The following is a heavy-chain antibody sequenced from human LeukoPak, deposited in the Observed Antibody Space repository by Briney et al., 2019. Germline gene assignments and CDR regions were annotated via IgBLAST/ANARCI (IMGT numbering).Heavy chain of an antibody. V-gene: IGHV4-59*08. D-gene: IGHD4-11*01. CDR1: GGSISGYY. CDR2: ISYSGST. Sequence: SETLSLTCTVSGGSISGYYWSWIRQPPVKGLEWVGYISYSGSTNYNPSLKSRVTISVDTSKDQFSLKLSSVTAADTAVYYCARHTSNSGYYFDYWGQGTLVTVSS. J-gene: IGHJ4*02. CDR3: ARHTSNSGYYFDY.